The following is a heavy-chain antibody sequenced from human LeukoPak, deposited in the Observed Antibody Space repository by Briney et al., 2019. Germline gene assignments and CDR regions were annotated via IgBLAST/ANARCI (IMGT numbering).Heavy chain of an antibody. CDR3: ARSDTAMVPLDY. CDR2: IYYSGST. D-gene: IGHD5-18*01. V-gene: IGHV4-39*01. CDR1: GGSISSSSYY. J-gene: IGHJ4*02. Sequence: PSETLSLTCTVSGGSISSSSYYWGWIRQPPGKGLEWIGSIYYSGSTYYNPSLKSRVTISVDTSKNQFSLKLSSVTAADTAVYYCARSDTAMVPLDYWGQGTLDTVSS.